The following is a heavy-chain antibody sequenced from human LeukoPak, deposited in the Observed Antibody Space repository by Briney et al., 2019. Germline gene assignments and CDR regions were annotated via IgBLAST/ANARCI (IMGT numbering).Heavy chain of an antibody. CDR3: WLSIVRDTLDAFVI. V-gene: IGHV3-23*01. CDR2: ISGSGGYT. Sequence: VGSLRLSCAASGFTFSSYAMSWVRQAPGKGLEWVSAISGSGGYTYYADSVKGRFTISRDNSNNTLYLQMNSQRADATAVYYCWLSIVRDTLDAFVIWGEGKIVTVSS. D-gene: IGHD2/OR15-2a*01. J-gene: IGHJ3*02. CDR1: GFTFSSYA.